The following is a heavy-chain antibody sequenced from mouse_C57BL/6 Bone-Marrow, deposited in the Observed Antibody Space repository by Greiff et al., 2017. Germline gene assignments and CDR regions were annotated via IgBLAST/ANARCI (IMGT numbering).Heavy chain of an antibody. Sequence: QVQLKQPGAELVRPGTSVKLSCKASGYTFTSYWMHWVKQRPGQGLEWIGVIDPSDSYTNYNQKFKGKATLTVDTSSSTAYMQLSSLTSEDSAVYYCARGANWDFDYWGQGTTLTGSS. CDR1: GYTFTSYW. J-gene: IGHJ2*01. CDR3: ARGANWDFDY. V-gene: IGHV1-59*01. CDR2: IDPSDSYT. D-gene: IGHD4-1*01.